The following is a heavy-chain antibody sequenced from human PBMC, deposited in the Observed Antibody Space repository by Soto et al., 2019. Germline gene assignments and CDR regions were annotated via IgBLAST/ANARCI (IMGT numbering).Heavy chain of an antibody. V-gene: IGHV4-39*07. CDR2: IYHSEIT. J-gene: IGHJ6*02. CDR3: AKHFYSSMDV. Sequence: PSETLSLTCSVSGGSISSSSYFWGWIRQPPGKGLEWIGEIYHSEITNSNPSLKSRVTISVDKSKNQFSLILTSVTAADTAVYYCAKHFYSSMDVWGQGTTVTVSS. CDR1: GGSISSSSYF.